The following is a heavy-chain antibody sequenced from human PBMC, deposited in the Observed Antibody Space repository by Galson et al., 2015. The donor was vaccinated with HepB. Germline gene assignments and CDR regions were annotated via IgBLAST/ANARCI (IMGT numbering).Heavy chain of an antibody. V-gene: IGHV3-30*09. CDR3: ARNEEGWELLSVGAFEI. Sequence: SLRLSCAASGFTFSTYAMHWVRQAPGKGLEWVAVISYDGSNKYYADSVKGRFAISRDNSRNTLNLQMNSLRDEDTAVYYCARNEEGWELLSVGAFEIWGQGKMVTVSS. J-gene: IGHJ3*02. CDR2: ISYDGSNK. D-gene: IGHD1-26*01. CDR1: GFTFSTYA.